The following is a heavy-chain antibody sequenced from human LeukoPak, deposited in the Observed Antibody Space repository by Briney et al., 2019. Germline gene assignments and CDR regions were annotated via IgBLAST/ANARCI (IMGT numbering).Heavy chain of an antibody. V-gene: IGHV1-2*02. D-gene: IGHD3-3*01. Sequence: ASVTVSCKASGYTFTGYYMHWVRQAPGQGLEWMGWINPNSGGTNYAQKFQGRVTMTRDTSISTAYMELSRLRSDDTAVYYCARAMLAEWLPDRPPPGGDYWGQGTLVTVSS. J-gene: IGHJ4*02. CDR2: INPNSGGT. CDR1: GYTFTGYY. CDR3: ARAMLAEWLPDRPPPGGDY.